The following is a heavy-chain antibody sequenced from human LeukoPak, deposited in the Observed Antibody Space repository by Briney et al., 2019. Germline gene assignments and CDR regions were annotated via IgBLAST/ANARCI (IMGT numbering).Heavy chain of an antibody. CDR2: IAGSSGYI. V-gene: IGHV3-21*01. CDR1: GFTFSSYT. CDR3: ARDPLRGVTTRGDY. J-gene: IGHJ4*02. D-gene: IGHD4-17*01. Sequence: PGGSLRLSCAASGFTFSSYTMNWVRQAPGKGLEWVSSIAGSSGYISYADSVKGRFTISRDNAKNSLYLQMNSLRAEDTAVYYCARDPLRGVTTRGDYWGQGTLVTVSS.